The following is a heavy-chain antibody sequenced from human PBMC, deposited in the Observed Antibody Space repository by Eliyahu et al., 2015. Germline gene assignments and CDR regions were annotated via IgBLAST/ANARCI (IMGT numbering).Heavy chain of an antibody. CDR3: AKDIRLSKSPWDPYFTMDV. V-gene: IGHV3-30*18. CDR1: GFXFRNXG. J-gene: IGHJ6*04. CDR2: VSDDGSKQ. Sequence: QVQLVESGGGVVQPGRSLGLSCVASGFXFRNXGMHWVRQAPGKGLEWVAVVSDDGSKQYYGDSEKGRFRVSKDISRNTLYLQMNSLRAEDAAVYYCAKDIRLSKSPWDPYFTMDVWGKGTTVTVSS. D-gene: IGHD2/OR15-2a*01.